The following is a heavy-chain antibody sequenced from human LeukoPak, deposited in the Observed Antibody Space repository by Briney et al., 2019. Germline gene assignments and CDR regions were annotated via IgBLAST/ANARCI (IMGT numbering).Heavy chain of an antibody. CDR3: ARHGNIVVLPATSKAFDI. V-gene: IGHV4-59*08. CDR1: GGSINSYY. D-gene: IGHD2-2*01. J-gene: IGHJ3*02. Sequence: SETLFLNCTVSGGSINSYYWSWIRQPPGKGLEGIGYIDDSGSTNNNPSFKSRVTISVDTSKNQLSLRLSPVTAADTAVYYCARHGNIVVLPATSKAFDIWGQGTMVAVSS. CDR2: IDDSGST.